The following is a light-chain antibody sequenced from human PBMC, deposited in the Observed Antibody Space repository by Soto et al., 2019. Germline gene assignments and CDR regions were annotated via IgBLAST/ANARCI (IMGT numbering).Light chain of an antibody. Sequence: DIQLTQSPFTLCGSVGERVTLTCLASQTISSWLAWYQQKPGKAPKLLIYKASTLKSGVPSRFSGSGSGTEFTLTISSLQPDDFATYYCQHYNSYSEAFGQGTKVDIK. CDR1: QTISSW. J-gene: IGKJ1*01. V-gene: IGKV1-5*03. CDR3: QHYNSYSEA. CDR2: KAS.